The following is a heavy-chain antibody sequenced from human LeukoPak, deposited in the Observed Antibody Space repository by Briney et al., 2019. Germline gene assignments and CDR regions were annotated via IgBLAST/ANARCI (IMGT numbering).Heavy chain of an antibody. D-gene: IGHD3-22*01. V-gene: IGHV3-23*01. Sequence: GGSLRLSCAASGFNFERYNMNWVRQAPGKGLALEWVSTIIGSGGATYYGDSVKGRFTISRDNSKNTLYLQMNSLRAEDTAVYYCAKDFYDSSGYRLFDCWGQGTLVTVSS. J-gene: IGHJ4*02. CDR1: GFNFERYN. CDR2: IIGSGGAT. CDR3: AKDFYDSSGYRLFDC.